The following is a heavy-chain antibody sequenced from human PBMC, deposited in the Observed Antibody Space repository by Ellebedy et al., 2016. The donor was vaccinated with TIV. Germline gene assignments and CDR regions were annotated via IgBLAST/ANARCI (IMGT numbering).Heavy chain of an antibody. Sequence: GEFLKISXAASGFTFSSYAMSWVRQAPGKGLEWVSGISSSAASTSYADSVRGRFTISRDNSENTLYLEMNSLRAEDTAVYYCAKREQWLYYGMDVWGQGTTVTVSS. CDR3: AKREQWLYYGMDV. J-gene: IGHJ6*02. CDR1: GFTFSSYA. CDR2: ISSSAAST. D-gene: IGHD6-19*01. V-gene: IGHV3-23*01.